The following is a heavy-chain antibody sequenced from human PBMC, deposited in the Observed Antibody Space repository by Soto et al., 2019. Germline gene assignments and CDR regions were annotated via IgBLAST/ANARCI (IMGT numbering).Heavy chain of an antibody. J-gene: IGHJ4*02. V-gene: IGHV3-30-3*01. CDR1: GFTFSSYA. D-gene: IGHD6-19*01. CDR2: ISYDGSNK. CDR3: ARARSLIIAVAGTFDY. Sequence: GGSLRLSCAASGFTFSSYAMHWVRQAPGKGLEWVAVISYDGSNKYYADSVKGRFTISRDNSKNTLYLQMNSLRAEDTAVYYCARARSLIIAVAGTFDYWGQGTLVTVSS.